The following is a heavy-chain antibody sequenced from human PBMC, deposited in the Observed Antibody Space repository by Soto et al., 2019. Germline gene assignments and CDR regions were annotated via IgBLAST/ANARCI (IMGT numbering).Heavy chain of an antibody. CDR3: ARGYCSSTSCYIWDNWFDP. D-gene: IGHD2-2*02. J-gene: IGHJ5*02. V-gene: IGHV4-59*01. CDR2: IYYSGRP. CDR1: GGSISSYY. Sequence: QVQLQESGPGLVKPSETLSLTCTVSGGSISSYYWSWIRQPPGKGLEWIGYIYYSGRPNYNPTLKCRFTVSVDTSKSLFSLKLSPVTAADPAVYYCARGYCSSTSCYIWDNWFDPWGQGTLVTVSS.